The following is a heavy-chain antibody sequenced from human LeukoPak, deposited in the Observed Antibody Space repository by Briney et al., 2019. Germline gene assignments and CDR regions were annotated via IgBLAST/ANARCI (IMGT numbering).Heavy chain of an antibody. CDR1: GFTFRNYA. V-gene: IGHV3-23*01. CDR3: ARRTSGASDF. CDR2: IPSSGDGT. J-gene: IGHJ4*02. Sequence: GGSLRLSCAASGFTFRNYAMTWVRQAPGKGLEWVSSIPSSGDGTYYADSVKGRFTISRDNSKNMLYLQMNSLRAEDTAVYYCARRTSGASDFWDQGTLVTVSS. D-gene: IGHD5-12*01.